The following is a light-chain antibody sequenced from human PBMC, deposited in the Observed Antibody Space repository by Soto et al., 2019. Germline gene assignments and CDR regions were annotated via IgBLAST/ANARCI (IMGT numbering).Light chain of an antibody. CDR2: DES. CDR1: QSISSH. CDR3: QQRNTWPLT. Sequence: EIVLTQSPATLSLSPGERATLSCRASQSISSHLAWYQQKPGQAPRLLMYDESNRATGIPARFSGSGSGTDFTLTISSLEPEDFAVYYCQQRNTWPLTFGGGTMVEIK. J-gene: IGKJ4*01. V-gene: IGKV3-11*01.